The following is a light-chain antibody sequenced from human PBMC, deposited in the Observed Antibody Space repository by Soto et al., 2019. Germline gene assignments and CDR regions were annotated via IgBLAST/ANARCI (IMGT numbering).Light chain of an antibody. CDR3: QPPRSVSVT. Sequence: GSVKGVDIVGCRASQSIGDLLAWYQPKPGEAPKVLIYKASYLESGVPSRFSGSGSVTEFALTMRSRHSCGIAIYFCQPPRSVSVTCAQGTKGDIK. J-gene: IGKJ1*01. CDR1: QSIGDL. CDR2: KAS. V-gene: IGKV1-5*03.